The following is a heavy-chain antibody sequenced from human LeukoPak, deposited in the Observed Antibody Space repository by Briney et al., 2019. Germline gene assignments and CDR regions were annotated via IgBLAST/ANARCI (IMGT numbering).Heavy chain of an antibody. CDR3: ARGRYRWEPEDNWFDP. D-gene: IGHD1-26*01. V-gene: IGHV3-48*02. CDR2: ISSRSTAK. Sequence: PGGSLRLSCIASGFTFRDYSMNWVRQARGKGPEWIAHISSRSTAKYYAESVMGRFTISRDNDMNSLYLQMNSLRDEDTAVYYCARGRYRWEPEDNWFDPWGQGTLVTVSS. CDR1: GFTFRDYS. J-gene: IGHJ5*02.